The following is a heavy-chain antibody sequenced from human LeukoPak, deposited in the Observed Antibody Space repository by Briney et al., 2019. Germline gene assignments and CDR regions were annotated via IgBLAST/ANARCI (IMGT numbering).Heavy chain of an antibody. V-gene: IGHV3-23*01. J-gene: IGHJ3*02. CDR3: AKDLEKWLLGAFDI. CDR2: IRSGGST. D-gene: IGHD6-19*01. CDR1: GFTFRSYA. Sequence: PGGSLRFSCAASGFTFRSYAMSWVGQGPGKGREGVLAIRSGGSTDYADCVKAQFNISRENSKTMFFLQMNSLRAEDTAIYYCAKDLEKWLLGAFDICGQGTMVTVSS.